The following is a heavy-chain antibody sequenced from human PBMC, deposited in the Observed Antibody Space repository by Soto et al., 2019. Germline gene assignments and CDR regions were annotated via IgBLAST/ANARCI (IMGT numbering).Heavy chain of an antibody. V-gene: IGHV3-7*03. CDR2: IKQDGSDK. D-gene: IGHD4-17*01. Sequence: GGSLRLSCAASGFTFSNFWMIWVRQAPGKGLEWVASIKQDGSDKYYVDSVKGRFIISRDNAKNSLSLQMNSLRAEDTAVYYCTTNTVTKVDDYWGQGTLVTVSS. CDR1: GFTFSNFW. CDR3: TTNTVTKVDDY. J-gene: IGHJ4*02.